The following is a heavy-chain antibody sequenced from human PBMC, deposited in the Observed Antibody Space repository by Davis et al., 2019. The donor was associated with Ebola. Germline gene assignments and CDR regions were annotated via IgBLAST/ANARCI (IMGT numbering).Heavy chain of an antibody. CDR3: ARDFDRVRE. D-gene: IGHD3-22*01. J-gene: IGHJ4*02. V-gene: IGHV3-23*01. CDR2: VSGNGDST. Sequence: GGSLRLSCAASGFTFRGYAMSWVRQAPGKGLEWVSAVSGNGDSTYYADSVAGRFTISRDNSRNTVYLQMNSLKAEDTAVYYCARDFDRVREWGQGTLVTVSS. CDR1: GFTFRGYA.